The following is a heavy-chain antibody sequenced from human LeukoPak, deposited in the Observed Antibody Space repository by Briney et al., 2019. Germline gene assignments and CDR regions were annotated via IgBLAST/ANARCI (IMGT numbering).Heavy chain of an antibody. D-gene: IGHD2-2*01. Sequence: ASVKVSCKASVYTFTSYGISWVRQAPGQGLEWMGWISAYNGNTNYAQKLQGRVTMTTDTSTSTAYMELRSLRSDDTAVYYCARAKDRLGYCSSTHPRCGWSWFDPWGQGTLVTVSS. CDR3: ARAKDRLGYCSSTHPRCGWSWFDP. V-gene: IGHV1-18*01. CDR2: ISAYNGNT. CDR1: VYTFTSYG. J-gene: IGHJ5*02.